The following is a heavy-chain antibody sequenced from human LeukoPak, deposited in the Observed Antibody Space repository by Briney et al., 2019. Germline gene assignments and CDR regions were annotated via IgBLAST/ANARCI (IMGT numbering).Heavy chain of an antibody. CDR3: AKGSNFAFDN. CDR1: GFSFSNFW. D-gene: IGHD1-1*01. Sequence: PGGSLRLSCAASGFSFSNFWMHWVRQAPGMGLVWVSQINPDGTAALYADSVKGRFTISRDNAKSTLYLRMNTLRADDTAVYYCAKGSNFAFDNWGQGILVTVSS. V-gene: IGHV3-74*01. CDR2: INPDGTAA. J-gene: IGHJ4*02.